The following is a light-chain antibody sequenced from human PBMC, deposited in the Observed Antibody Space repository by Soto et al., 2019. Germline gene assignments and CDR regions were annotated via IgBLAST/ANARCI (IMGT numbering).Light chain of an antibody. J-gene: IGKJ3*01. CDR3: QQFGSSPGFT. CDR1: QSINSRY. V-gene: IGKV3-20*01. Sequence: EIVLTQSPGTLSLSPGERATLSCRASQSINSRYLAWYQQKPGQAPRLLIYAASSRATGIPDRFSGSGSGTDFTLTISRREPEDFAVYFCQQFGSSPGFTFGPGTKVDIK. CDR2: AAS.